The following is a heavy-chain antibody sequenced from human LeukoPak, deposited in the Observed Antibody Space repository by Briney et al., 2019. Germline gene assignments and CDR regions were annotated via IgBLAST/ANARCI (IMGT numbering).Heavy chain of an antibody. D-gene: IGHD4-17*01. CDR3: ARPEEHGDYVHDAFDI. CDR2: IYPGDSDT. V-gene: IGHV5-51*01. CDR1: GYRFTSYW. Sequence: GASLKISCKASGYRFTSYWIGWVRQMPGKGLEWMGIIYPGDSDTRYSPSFQGQVTISADKSISTAYLRWSSLKASDTAMYYCARPEEHGDYVHDAFDIWGQGTMVTGSS. J-gene: IGHJ3*02.